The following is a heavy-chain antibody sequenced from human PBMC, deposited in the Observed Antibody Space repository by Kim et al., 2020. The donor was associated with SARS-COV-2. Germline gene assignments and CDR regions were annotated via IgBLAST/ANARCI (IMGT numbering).Heavy chain of an antibody. D-gene: IGHD2-2*01. CDR3: ARAQRCSSTSCFSRAWFDP. CDR2: INHSGST. Sequence: SETLSLTSAVYGGSFSGYYWSWIRQPPGKGLEWIGEINHSGSTNYNPSLKSRVTISVDTSKNQFSLKLSSVTAADTAVYYCARAQRCSSTSCFSRAWFDPWGQGTLVTVSS. CDR1: GGSFSGYY. V-gene: IGHV4-34*01. J-gene: IGHJ5*02.